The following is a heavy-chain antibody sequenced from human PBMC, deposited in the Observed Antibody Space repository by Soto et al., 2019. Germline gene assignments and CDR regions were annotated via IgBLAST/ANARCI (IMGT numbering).Heavy chain of an antibody. Sequence: RLSCAPSGFTFSSSGMNRVHQAPGKGLEWVSSISSSSSYIYYADLVKGRFTISRDNAKNSLYLHMNSLRAENTAVYYRARGAAAAIGGSFDRYYHGMDVWGQESTVTASS. CDR1: GFTFSSSG. J-gene: IGHJ6*01. CDR3: ARGAAAAIGGSFDRYYHGMDV. V-gene: IGHV3-21*01. CDR2: ISSSSSYI. D-gene: IGHD2-2*01.